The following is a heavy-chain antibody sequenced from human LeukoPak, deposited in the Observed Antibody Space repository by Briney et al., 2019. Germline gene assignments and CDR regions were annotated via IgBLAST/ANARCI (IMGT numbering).Heavy chain of an antibody. CDR1: GGTFSSYA. Sequence: GASVKVSCKASGGTFSSYAISWVRQAPGQGLEWKGGIIPIFGTANYAQKFQGRVTITADESTSTAYMELSSLRSEDTAVYYCARMSGIQLWYYYFDSWGQGTLVTVSS. D-gene: IGHD5-18*01. J-gene: IGHJ4*02. V-gene: IGHV1-69*13. CDR3: ARMSGIQLWYYYFDS. CDR2: IIPIFGTA.